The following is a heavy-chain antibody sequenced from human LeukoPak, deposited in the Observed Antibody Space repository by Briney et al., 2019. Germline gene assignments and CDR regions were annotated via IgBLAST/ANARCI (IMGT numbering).Heavy chain of an antibody. V-gene: IGHV3-30*18. CDR2: ISYDGNNK. CDR1: GFTFSSYS. CDR3: AKGVDYCSGGSCPADY. D-gene: IGHD2-15*01. J-gene: IGHJ4*02. Sequence: GGSLRLSCAASGFTFSSYSMNWVRQAPGKGLEWVAVISYDGNNKYYADSVKGRFTISRDNSKNTLFLQMNSLRAEDTAVYYCAKGVDYCSGGSCPADYWGPGTLVTVSS.